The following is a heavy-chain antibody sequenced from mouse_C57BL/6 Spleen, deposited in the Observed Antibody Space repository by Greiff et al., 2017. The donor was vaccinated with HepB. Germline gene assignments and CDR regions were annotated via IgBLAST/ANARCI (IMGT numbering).Heavy chain of an antibody. J-gene: IGHJ1*01. CDR3: ASESHYYGSSYEYFDV. CDR2: ISYDGSN. V-gene: IGHV3-6*01. CDR1: GYSITSGYY. Sequence: EVQLQQSGPGLVKPSQSLSLTCSVTGYSITSGYYWNWIRQFPGNKLEWMGYISYDGSNNYNPSLKNRISITRDTSKNQFFLKLNSVTTEDTATYYCASESHYYGSSYEYFDVWGPGTTVTVSS. D-gene: IGHD1-1*01.